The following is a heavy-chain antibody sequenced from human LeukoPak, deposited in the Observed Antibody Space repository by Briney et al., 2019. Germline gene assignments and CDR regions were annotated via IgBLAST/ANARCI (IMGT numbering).Heavy chain of an antibody. CDR3: ARVAQLQPTPYYSDY. J-gene: IGHJ4*02. CDR1: GGSFSGYY. Sequence: SETLSLTCAVYGGSFSGYYWSWIRQPPGKGLEWIGEINHSGSTNYNPSLKSRVTISVDTSKNQSSLKLSSVTAADTAVYYCARVAQLQPTPYYSDYWGQGTLVTVSS. CDR2: INHSGST. V-gene: IGHV4-34*01. D-gene: IGHD5-18*01.